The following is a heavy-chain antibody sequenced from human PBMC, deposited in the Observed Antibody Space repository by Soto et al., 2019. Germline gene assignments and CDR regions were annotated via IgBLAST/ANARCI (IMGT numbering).Heavy chain of an antibody. Sequence: EVQLVQFGGGLVQPGGSLRLSCAASGFTFSNYWMQWVRQGPGKGLVWASNINPDGTTTSYTNSVKGRFTVSRDNARNTLYLQMNNLKVDDTAVYYCARELWGSGDQWGQGTLVTVSS. V-gene: IGHV3-74*01. CDR2: INPDGTTT. CDR1: GFTFSNYW. CDR3: ARELWGSGDQ. J-gene: IGHJ4*02. D-gene: IGHD2-21*01.